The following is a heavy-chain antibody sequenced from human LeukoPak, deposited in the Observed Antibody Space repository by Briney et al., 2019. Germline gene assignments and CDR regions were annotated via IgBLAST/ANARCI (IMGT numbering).Heavy chain of an antibody. D-gene: IGHD3-22*01. J-gene: IGHJ4*02. Sequence: SETLSLTCTVSGGSISSSSYYWGWIRQPPGKGLEWIGSIYYIGSTYYNPSLKSRLTISVDTSKNQFSLKLSSVTAADTAVYYCASHMRPYYYDNSGILDYWGQGTLVTVSS. CDR2: IYYIGST. CDR1: GGSISSSSYY. V-gene: IGHV4-39*01. CDR3: ASHMRPYYYDNSGILDY.